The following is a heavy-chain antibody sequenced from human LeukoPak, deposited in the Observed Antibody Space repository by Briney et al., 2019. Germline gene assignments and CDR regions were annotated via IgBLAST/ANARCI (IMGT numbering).Heavy chain of an antibody. CDR3: ATDHPSYRGGDCYPVAFDI. J-gene: IGHJ3*02. CDR2: FDPEDGET. CDR1: GGTFSSYA. D-gene: IGHD2-21*02. Sequence: ASVKVSCKASGGTFSSYAISWVRQAPGKGLEWMGGFDPEDGETIYAQKFQGRVTMTEDTSTDTAYMELSSLRSEDTAVYYCATDHPSYRGGDCYPVAFDIWGQGTMVTVSS. V-gene: IGHV1-24*01.